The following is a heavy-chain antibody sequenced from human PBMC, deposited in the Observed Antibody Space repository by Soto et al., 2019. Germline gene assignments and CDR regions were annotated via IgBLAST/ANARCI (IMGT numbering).Heavy chain of an antibody. J-gene: IGHJ4*02. D-gene: IGHD3-9*01. CDR3: ARGGRGLRYFDWLAGWGY. CDR1: SGSISSSNW. CDR2: IYHSGST. V-gene: IGHV4-4*02. Sequence: SETLTLTCAVSSGSISSSNWWSWVRQPPGKGLEWIGEIYHSGSTNYNPSLKSRVTISVDKSKNQFSLKLSSVTAADTAVYYCARGGRGLRYFDWLAGWGYWGQGTLVTVSS.